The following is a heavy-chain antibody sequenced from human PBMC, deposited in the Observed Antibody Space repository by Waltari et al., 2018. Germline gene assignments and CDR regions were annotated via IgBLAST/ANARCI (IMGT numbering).Heavy chain of an antibody. J-gene: IGHJ3*02. D-gene: IGHD6-13*01. CDR3: AREGIIAAAGHDAFDI. CDR2: ISYDGSNK. Sequence: QVQLVESGGGVVQPGRSLRLSCAASGFTFSSYAMHWVRQAPGKGLEWVAVISYDGSNKYYADSVKGGFTISRDNSKNTLYLQMNSLRAEDTAVYYCAREGIIAAAGHDAFDIWGQGTMVTVSS. CDR1: GFTFSSYA. V-gene: IGHV3-30-3*01.